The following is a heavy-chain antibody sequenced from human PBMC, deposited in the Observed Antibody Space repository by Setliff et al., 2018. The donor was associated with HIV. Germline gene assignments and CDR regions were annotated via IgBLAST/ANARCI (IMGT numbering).Heavy chain of an antibody. CDR3: TTDLGSGRFSWNDN. Sequence: PGGSLRLSCAAAGFTFSNAWMTWVRHAPGKGLDWVARIRNKKNGGTTYYAAPVEGRFTISRDDSKDTLSLQMNSLKTEDTAIYYCTTDLGSGRFSWNDNWGQGTLVTVSS. D-gene: IGHD1-26*01. CDR1: GFTFSNAW. CDR2: IRNKKNGGTT. J-gene: IGHJ4*02. V-gene: IGHV3-15*01.